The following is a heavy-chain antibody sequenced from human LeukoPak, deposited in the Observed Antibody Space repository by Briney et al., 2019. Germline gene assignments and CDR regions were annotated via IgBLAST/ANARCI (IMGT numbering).Heavy chain of an antibody. Sequence: PGGSLRLSCAASGFSFSSDIMGWVRQAPGKGLEWVSLIGTSGDTYYADSVKGRFTISRDNSKNTLYLQMNSLRAEDTAVYHCAKNRPVDVWGKGTTVTVSS. CDR3: AKNRPVDV. CDR1: GFSFSSDI. J-gene: IGHJ6*04. CDR2: IGTSGDT. V-gene: IGHV3-23*01.